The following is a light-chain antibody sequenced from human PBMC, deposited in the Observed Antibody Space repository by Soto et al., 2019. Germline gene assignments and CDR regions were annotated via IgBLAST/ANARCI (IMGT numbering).Light chain of an antibody. J-gene: IGKJ1*01. CDR3: QQYNNWPGT. CDR1: QSVSSN. V-gene: IGKV3-15*01. CDR2: GAS. Sequence: EIVMTQSPATLSVSPGERATLSCRASQSVSSNLAWYQQKPGQAPRLLNYGASTRATGIPARFSGSGSGTEFTLTISSLQSEDFAVYYCQQYNNWPGTFGQGTKVDIK.